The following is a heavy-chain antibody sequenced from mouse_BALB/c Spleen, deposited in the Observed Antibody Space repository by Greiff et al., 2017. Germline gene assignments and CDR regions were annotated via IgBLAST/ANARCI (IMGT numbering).Heavy chain of an antibody. J-gene: IGHJ4*01. CDR2: ISYDGSN. V-gene: IGHV3-6*02. CDR1: GYSITSGYY. Sequence: EVKLMESGPGLVKPSQSLSLTCSVTGYSITSGYYWNWIRQFPGNKLEWMGYISYDGSNNYNPSLKNRISITRDTSKNQFFLKLNSVTTEDTATYYCARDYGNYEMDYWGQGTSVTVSS. D-gene: IGHD2-1*01. CDR3: ARDYGNYEMDY.